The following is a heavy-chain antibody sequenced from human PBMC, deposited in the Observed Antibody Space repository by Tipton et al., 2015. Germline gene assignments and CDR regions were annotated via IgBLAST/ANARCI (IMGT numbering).Heavy chain of an antibody. CDR1: AYSISSDYY. D-gene: IGHD3-9*01. J-gene: IGHJ4*01. V-gene: IGHV4-38-2*01. CDR3: ACQDYDSLTRDYQTVDY. Sequence: TLSLTCAVSAYSISSDYYWGWIRQPPGKGLEWIGSISHSGNTYYNPSLKSRVTISVDTSKTQFSLKMSSVTASDTAVYYCACQDYDSLTRDYQTVDYWGHGTLVTVSS. CDR2: ISHSGNT.